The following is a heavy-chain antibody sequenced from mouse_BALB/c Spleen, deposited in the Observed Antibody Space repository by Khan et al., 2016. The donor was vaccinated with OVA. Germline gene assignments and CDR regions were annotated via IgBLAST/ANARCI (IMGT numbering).Heavy chain of an antibody. CDR3: ASDYWFVY. D-gene: IGHD2-13*01. Sequence: EVELVESGGGLVKPGGSLKVSCAASGFTFSNYAMSWVRQTPEKRLEWLASISSGGSTYCPDSVKGRFTLSRDNARNILYLQMSSLKAEDTAIYCCASDYWFVYWGQGTLVTVAA. J-gene: IGHJ3*01. V-gene: IGHV5-6-5*01. CDR2: ISSGGST. CDR1: GFTFSNYA.